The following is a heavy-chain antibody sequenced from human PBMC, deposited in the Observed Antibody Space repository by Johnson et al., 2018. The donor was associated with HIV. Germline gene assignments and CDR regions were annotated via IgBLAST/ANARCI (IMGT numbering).Heavy chain of an antibody. CDR2: ISYDGSEK. D-gene: IGHD1-26*01. J-gene: IGHJ3*02. CDR3: ARCGPAAQDAFDI. CDR1: GFTFSSYA. V-gene: IGHV3-30*04. Sequence: QVQLVESGGGVVQPGRSLRLSCAASGFTFSSYAMHWVRQAPGKGLAWVAVISYDGSEKYYVDSVKGRFTISRDNAKNSLYLQMNSLRAEATAVYYCARCGPAAQDAFDIWGQGSMVTVSS.